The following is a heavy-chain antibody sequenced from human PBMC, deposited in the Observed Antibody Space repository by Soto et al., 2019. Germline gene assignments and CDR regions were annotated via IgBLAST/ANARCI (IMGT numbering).Heavy chain of an antibody. J-gene: IGHJ4*02. CDR3: TTSILTGYFRWSIFYY. Sequence: GGSLRLSCAASGFTFSNAWMNWVRQAPGKGLEWVARIKSKTDGGTTDYAAPVKGRFTISRDDSKNTLFLQMNSLKTEDTAVYYCTTSILTGYFRWSIFYYWGQGNLVTVSS. CDR1: GFTFSNAW. D-gene: IGHD3-9*01. CDR2: IKSKTDGGTT. V-gene: IGHV3-15*07.